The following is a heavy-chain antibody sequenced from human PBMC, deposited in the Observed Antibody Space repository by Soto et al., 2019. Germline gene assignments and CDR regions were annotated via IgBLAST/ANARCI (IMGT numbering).Heavy chain of an antibody. V-gene: IGHV1-2*02. Sequence: ASVKVSCKASGYTFTGYYMHWVRQAPGQGLEWMGWINPKSGDTNYAQKFQGRVTMTRDTSISTAYMELRRLRSDDTAVYYCAWGRDGYNSALPFDPWGQGTLVTVSS. J-gene: IGHJ5*02. CDR3: AWGRDGYNSALPFDP. CDR1: GYTFTGYY. CDR2: INPKSGDT. D-gene: IGHD5-12*01.